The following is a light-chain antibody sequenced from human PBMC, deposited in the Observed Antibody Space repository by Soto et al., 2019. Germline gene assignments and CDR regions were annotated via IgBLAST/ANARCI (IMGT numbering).Light chain of an antibody. V-gene: IGLV2-8*01. CDR2: EVS. CDR3: SSHAGSNNLV. Sequence: QSALAQPPSASGSPGQSVTITCTGTNSDVGTYNYVSWYQHHPGKAPKFLICEVSRRPFGVPDRFSGSKSGNTASLTVSGLQAEDEADYYCSSHAGSNNLVFGGGTKVTVL. CDR1: NSDVGTYNY. J-gene: IGLJ3*02.